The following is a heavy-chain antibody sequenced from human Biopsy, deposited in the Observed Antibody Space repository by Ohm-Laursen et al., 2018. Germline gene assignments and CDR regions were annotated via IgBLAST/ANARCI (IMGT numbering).Heavy chain of an antibody. Sequence: PSETLSLTCTVSGGYISNNNYYWGWIRQPPGKGLEWIGSIFYRGSTHYKPSLKSRVNISVDTSKNQFSLKLNSVTAADTAVYYCARDYDTSGYYYVSWGQGTLVTVSS. CDR2: IFYRGST. CDR3: ARDYDTSGYYYVS. V-gene: IGHV4-39*01. J-gene: IGHJ5*02. D-gene: IGHD3-22*01. CDR1: GGYISNNNYY.